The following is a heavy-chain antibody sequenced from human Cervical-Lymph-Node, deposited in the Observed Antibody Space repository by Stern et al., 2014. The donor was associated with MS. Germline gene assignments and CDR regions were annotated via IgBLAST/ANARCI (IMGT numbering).Heavy chain of an antibody. CDR1: GGSFSGYY. Sequence: EQLQQWGAGLLKPSETLSLTCAVYGGSFSGYYWSWIRQPPGKGLEWIGEINHSGSTNYNPSLKSRVTISVDTSKTQFSLKLSSVTAADTAVYYCARVYYYYGMDVWGQGTTVTVSS. V-gene: IGHV4-34*01. J-gene: IGHJ6*02. CDR2: INHSGST. CDR3: ARVYYYYGMDV.